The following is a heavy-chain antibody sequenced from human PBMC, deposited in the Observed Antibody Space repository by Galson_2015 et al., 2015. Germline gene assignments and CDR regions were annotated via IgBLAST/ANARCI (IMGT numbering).Heavy chain of an antibody. CDR1: GFTLSSYA. CDR3: ARELGRGIVATIYGMDV. Sequence: SLRLSCAASGFTLSSYAMHWVRQAPGKGLEWVAVISYDGSNKYYADSVKGRFTISRDNSKNTLYLQMNSLRAEDTAVYYCARELGRGIVATIYGMDVWGQGTTVTVSS. D-gene: IGHD5-12*01. V-gene: IGHV3-30-3*01. CDR2: ISYDGSNK. J-gene: IGHJ6*02.